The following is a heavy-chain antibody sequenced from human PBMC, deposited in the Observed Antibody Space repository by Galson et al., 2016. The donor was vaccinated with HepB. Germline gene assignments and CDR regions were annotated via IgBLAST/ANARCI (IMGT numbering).Heavy chain of an antibody. J-gene: IGHJ4*02. CDR2: VNYRGST. CDR3: ARRGHYYDNSDYHYIFDN. D-gene: IGHD3-22*01. CDR1: GGSISSSAYY. V-gene: IGHV4-39*01. Sequence: SETLSLTCTVSGGSISSSAYYWGWIRQPPGKGLEWIGSVNYRGSTYYNPSLKSRVTISVGTSKNYFSLQLSSVTAADTAVYYCARRGHYYDNSDYHYIFDNWGQGTLVIGSS.